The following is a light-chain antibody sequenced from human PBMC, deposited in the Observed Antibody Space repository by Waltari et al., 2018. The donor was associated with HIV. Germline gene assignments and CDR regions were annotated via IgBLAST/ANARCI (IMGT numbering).Light chain of an antibody. V-gene: IGKV3-20*01. CDR2: GAS. CDR3: HQYAFSRT. Sequence: IMSTQSPSTLCVLRGERATLSCRASQSINSTFLAWYRQKRGQAPRLLIYGASRRATGIPDRFSGSGSGTDFTLTISRLKPEDVSMYYCHQYAFSRTFGQGTKVEIK. CDR1: QSINSTF. J-gene: IGKJ1*01.